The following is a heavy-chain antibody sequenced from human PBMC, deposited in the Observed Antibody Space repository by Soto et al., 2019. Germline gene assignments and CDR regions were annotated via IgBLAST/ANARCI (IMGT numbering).Heavy chain of an antibody. J-gene: IGHJ4*02. CDR3: ARATHYYDSSGYYPYYYFDY. V-gene: IGHV1-2*04. CDR2: INPNSGGT. D-gene: IGHD3-22*01. Sequence: ASVKVSCKASGYTFTGYYMHWVRQAPGQGLEWMGWINPNSGGTNYAQKFQGWVTMTRDTSISTAYMELSRLRSDDTAVYYCARATHYYDSSGYYPYYYFDYWGQGTLVTVSS. CDR1: GYTFTGYY.